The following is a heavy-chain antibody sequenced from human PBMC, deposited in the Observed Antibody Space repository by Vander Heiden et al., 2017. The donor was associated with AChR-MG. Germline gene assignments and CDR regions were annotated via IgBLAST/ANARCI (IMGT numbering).Heavy chain of an antibody. J-gene: IGHJ4*02. CDR2: IYYSGST. V-gene: IGHV4-39*01. Sequence: QLQLQESGPGLVKPSETLSLTCTVSGGSISSSSYYWGWIRQPPGKGLEWIGSIYYSGSTYYNPSLKSRVTISVDTSKNQFSLKLSSVTAADTAVYYCASYVQAAGTPHFDYWGQGTLVTVSS. CDR1: GGSISSSSYY. D-gene: IGHD6-13*01. CDR3: ASYVQAAGTPHFDY.